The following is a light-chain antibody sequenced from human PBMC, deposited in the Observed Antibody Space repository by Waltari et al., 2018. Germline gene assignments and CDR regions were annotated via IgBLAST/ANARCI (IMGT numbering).Light chain of an antibody. CDR1: SREVGAYHY. V-gene: IGLV2-14*01. CDR2: EVS. CDR3: SSYTSSSTLPYV. J-gene: IGLJ1*01. Sequence: SALTQTASVSGFPGQLLTIYCPATSREVGAYHYVCWYPQPPGKAPKVMIYEVSNRSSGVSNRFSGSKSGNTASLTISGLQAEDEADYYCSSYTSSSTLPYVFGTGTKVSVL.